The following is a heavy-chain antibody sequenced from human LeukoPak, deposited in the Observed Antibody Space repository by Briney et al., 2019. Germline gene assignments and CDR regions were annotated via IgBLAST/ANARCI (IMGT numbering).Heavy chain of an antibody. CDR1: GGSISSGGYS. V-gene: IGHV4-30-2*01. D-gene: IGHD5-18*01. CDR3: ARGGYSFSSPWFDP. J-gene: IGHJ5*02. CDR2: IYHSGST. Sequence: SETLSLTCAVSGGSISSGGYSWSWIRQPPGKGLEWIGYIYHSGSTYYNPSLKSRVTISVDRSKNQFSLKLSSVTAADTAVYYCARGGYSFSSPWFDPWGQGTLVTVSS.